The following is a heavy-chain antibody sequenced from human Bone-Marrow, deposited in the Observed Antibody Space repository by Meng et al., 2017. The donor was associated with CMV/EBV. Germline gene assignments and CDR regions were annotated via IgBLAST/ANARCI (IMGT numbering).Heavy chain of an antibody. CDR1: GFTVSSNY. D-gene: IGHD2-2*02. V-gene: IGHV3-66*02. Sequence: GESLKISCAASGFTVSSNYMSWVRQAPGKGLEWVSVIYSGGSTYYADSVKGRFTISRDNSKNTLYLQMNSLRAEDTAVYYCAKVWGGYCSGITCYSPYYYYGMDVWGQGTTVTVSS. CDR2: IYSGGST. J-gene: IGHJ6*02. CDR3: AKVWGGYCSGITCYSPYYYYGMDV.